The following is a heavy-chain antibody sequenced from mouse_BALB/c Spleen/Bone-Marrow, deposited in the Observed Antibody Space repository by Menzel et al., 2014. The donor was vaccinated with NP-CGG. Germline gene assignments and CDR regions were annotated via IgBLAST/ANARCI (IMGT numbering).Heavy chain of an antibody. CDR2: IWRGGST. D-gene: IGHD2-14*01. CDR1: GFSLNSHG. J-gene: IGHJ2*01. CDR3: AKNRDDGVVDY. V-gene: IGHV2-5*01. Sequence: QVQLKESGPGLVQPSQNLSITCTVSGFSLNSHGVHWVRQSPGKGLEWLRVIWRGGSTDYSAAFMSRLSITKDNSKSQVFFKMNSLQADDTAIYYCAKNRDDGVVDYWGQGTTLTVSS.